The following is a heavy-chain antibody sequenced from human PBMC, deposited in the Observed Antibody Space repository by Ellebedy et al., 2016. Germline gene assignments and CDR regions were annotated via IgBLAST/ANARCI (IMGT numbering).Heavy chain of an antibody. V-gene: IGHV3-48*03. CDR3: VRDVWFAFDM. D-gene: IGHD3-10*01. CDR1: GFIFSTEP. J-gene: IGHJ3*02. CDR2: IRSDGNGR. Sequence: GESLKISXAASGFIFSTEPMNWVRLAPGRGPEWISNIRSDGNGRYYADSVEGRFTVSRDNAKNSLYLQMNSLRGEDTAVYYCVRDVWFAFDMWGQGTMVTVSS.